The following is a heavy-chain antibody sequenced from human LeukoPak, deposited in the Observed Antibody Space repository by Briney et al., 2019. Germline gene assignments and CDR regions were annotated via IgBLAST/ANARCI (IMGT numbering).Heavy chain of an antibody. Sequence: ASVKVSCKASGYTFTGYYMHWVRQAPGQGLEWMGWINPNSGGTNYAQKFQGRVTMTRDTSISTAYMELSRLRSDDTAVYYCASTETVVITAHRDYWGQGTLVTVSS. D-gene: IGHD3-22*01. V-gene: IGHV1-2*02. CDR2: INPNSGGT. CDR1: GYTFTGYY. J-gene: IGHJ4*02. CDR3: ASTETVVITAHRDY.